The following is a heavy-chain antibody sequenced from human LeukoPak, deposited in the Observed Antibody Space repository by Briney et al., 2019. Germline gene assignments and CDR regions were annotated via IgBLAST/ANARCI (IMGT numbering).Heavy chain of an antibody. D-gene: IGHD3-10*01. CDR1: GGTFSSYA. CDR3: AGGGYGSGSYFDYYYGMDV. Sequence: SVKVSCKASGGTFSSYAISWVRQAPGQGLEWMGGIIPIFGTANCAQKFQGRVTITADESTSTAYMELSSLRSEDTAVYYCAGGGYGSGSYFDYYYGMDVWGKGTTVTVSS. V-gene: IGHV1-69*13. CDR2: IIPIFGTA. J-gene: IGHJ6*04.